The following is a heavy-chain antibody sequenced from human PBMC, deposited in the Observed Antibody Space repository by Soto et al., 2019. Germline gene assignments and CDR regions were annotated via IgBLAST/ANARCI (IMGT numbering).Heavy chain of an antibody. CDR1: GGSISSGDYY. CDR3: ARVGGINWFDP. D-gene: IGHD1-20*01. V-gene: IGHV4-30-4*01. J-gene: IGHJ5*02. Sequence: SETLSLTCTVSGGSISSGDYYWSWIRQPPGKGLEWIGYMHYSGSTYYNPSLKSRVTISVDTSKNQFSLKLSSVTAADTAVYYCARVGGINWFDPWGQGTLVTVS. CDR2: MHYSGST.